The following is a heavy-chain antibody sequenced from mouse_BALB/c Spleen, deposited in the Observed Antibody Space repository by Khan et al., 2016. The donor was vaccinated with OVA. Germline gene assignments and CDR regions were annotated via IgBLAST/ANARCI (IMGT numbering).Heavy chain of an antibody. V-gene: IGHV2-4*02. CDR3: ARFYDYEGYFDV. D-gene: IGHD2-4*01. Sequence: QVQLQQSGPGLVQPSQSLSITCTVSGFSLTSYGVHWVRQPPGKGLEWLGVIWSGGSTDYDAAFMSRLNISKDNSKSQVFFTMNSLQADDTAIYYCARFYDYEGYFDVWGAGTTVTVSS. CDR2: IWSGGST. J-gene: IGHJ1*01. CDR1: GFSLTSYG.